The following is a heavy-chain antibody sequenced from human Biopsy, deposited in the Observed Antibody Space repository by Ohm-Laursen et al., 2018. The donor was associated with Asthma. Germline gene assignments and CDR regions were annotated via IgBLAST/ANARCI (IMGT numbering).Heavy chain of an antibody. J-gene: IGHJ6*02. CDR2: ISVYNGNT. Sequence: ASVTVSCKTSGYTFNSAGITWARQAPGQGLEWTGWISVYNGNTKVAQKPQDRVTMITDTSTSTAYMELRSLRSEDTAVYFCARAVDYSHYYGIDVWGQGTTVTVS. V-gene: IGHV1-18*01. CDR3: ARAVDYSHYYGIDV. CDR1: GYTFNSAG. D-gene: IGHD3-10*01.